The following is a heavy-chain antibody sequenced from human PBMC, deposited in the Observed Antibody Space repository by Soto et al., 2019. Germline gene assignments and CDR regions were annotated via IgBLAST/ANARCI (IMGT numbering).Heavy chain of an antibody. CDR3: AGGYCSGGSCYSFGI. J-gene: IGHJ4*02. CDR1: GGSFSGYY. CDR2: INHSGST. D-gene: IGHD2-15*01. V-gene: IGHV4-34*01. Sequence: QVQLQQWGAGLLKPSETLSLTCAVYGGSFSGYYWSWIRQPPGKGLEWIGEINHSGSTNYNPSIKSRVTISVDTSKNQYSLKLRSVAAADTAVYYCAGGYCSGGSCYSFGIWGQGTLVTVSS.